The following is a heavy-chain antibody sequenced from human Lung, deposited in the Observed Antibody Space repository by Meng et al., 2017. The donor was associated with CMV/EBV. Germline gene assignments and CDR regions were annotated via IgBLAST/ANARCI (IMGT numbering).Heavy chain of an antibody. CDR3: ARDPGYCSSTSCSGFFDY. Sequence: GEXXKISCAASGFTFSSYWMSWVRQAPGKGLEWVANIKQDGSEKYYVDSVKGRFTISRDNAKNSLYLQMNSLRAEDTAVYYCARDPGYCSSTSCSGFFDYWXQGTLVTVSS. CDR1: GFTFSSYW. CDR2: IKQDGSEK. J-gene: IGHJ4*02. V-gene: IGHV3-7*01. D-gene: IGHD2-2*01.